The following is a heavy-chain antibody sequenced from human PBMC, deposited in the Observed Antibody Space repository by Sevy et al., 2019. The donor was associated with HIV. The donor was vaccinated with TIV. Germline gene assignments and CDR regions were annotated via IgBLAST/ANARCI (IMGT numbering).Heavy chain of an antibody. Sequence: GGSLRLSCAASGFTFSSYGMHWVRQAPGKGLEWVAVIWYDGSNKYYADSVKGRFTISRDNSKNTLYLQMNSLRAEDTAVYYYARRGTIKKGYSSALYYFDYWGQGTLVTVSS. J-gene: IGHJ4*02. CDR3: ARRGTIKKGYSSALYYFDY. CDR2: IWYDGSNK. CDR1: GFTFSSYG. D-gene: IGHD6-19*01. V-gene: IGHV3-33*01.